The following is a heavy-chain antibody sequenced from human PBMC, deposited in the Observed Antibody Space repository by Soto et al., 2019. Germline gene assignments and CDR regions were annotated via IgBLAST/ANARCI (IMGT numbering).Heavy chain of an antibody. Sequence: GGSLRLSCAASGFTFSNAWMSWVRQAPGKGLEWVGRIKSKTDGGTTDYAAPVKGRFTISRDDSKNTLYLQMNSLKTEDTAVYYCTTTYYDYVWGSYGLTYWGQGSLVTVSS. CDR2: IKSKTDGGTT. J-gene: IGHJ4*02. V-gene: IGHV3-15*01. CDR3: TTTYYDYVWGSYGLTY. CDR1: GFTFSNAW. D-gene: IGHD3-16*01.